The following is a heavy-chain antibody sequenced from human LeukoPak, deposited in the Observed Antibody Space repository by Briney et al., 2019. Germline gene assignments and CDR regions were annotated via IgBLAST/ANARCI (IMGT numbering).Heavy chain of an antibody. V-gene: IGHV4-39*01. Sequence: PSETLSLTCTVSGGSISISSNYWGWIRQPPGKGLEWIGSIYYSGGTYYNPSLKSRITISVYPSKNQFSLKLTSVTAADTAVYYCASNYYDTTAFDYWGQGTLVTVSS. CDR2: IYYSGGT. CDR3: ASNYYDTTAFDY. J-gene: IGHJ4*02. CDR1: GGSISISSNY. D-gene: IGHD3-22*01.